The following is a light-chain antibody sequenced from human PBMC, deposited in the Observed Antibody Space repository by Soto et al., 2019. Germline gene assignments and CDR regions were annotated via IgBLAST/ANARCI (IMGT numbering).Light chain of an antibody. CDR3: QQRSNWPRGT. CDR2: DAS. CDR1: QSVGSY. V-gene: IGKV3-11*01. Sequence: EIVLTQSPATLSLSPGERATLSCRASQSVGSYLAWYQQKPGQAPRLLIYDASNRATGIPARFSGSGSGTDFTLTISSLEPEDFALYYCQQRSNWPRGTFGQGTKVEIK. J-gene: IGKJ1*01.